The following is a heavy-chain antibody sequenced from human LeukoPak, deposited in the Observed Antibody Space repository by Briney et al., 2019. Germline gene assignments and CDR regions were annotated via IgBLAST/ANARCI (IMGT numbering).Heavy chain of an antibody. CDR2: ISSSSSYI. V-gene: IGHV3-21*01. Sequence: GGSLRLSCAASGFTFSSYSMNWVRQAPGKGLEWVSSISSSSSYIYYADSVKGRFTISRDNAKNSLYLQMNSLRAEDTAVYYCAKPIVGATHYYYYMDVWGKGTTVTVSS. CDR1: GFTFSSYS. J-gene: IGHJ6*03. CDR3: AKPIVGATHYYYYMDV. D-gene: IGHD1-26*01.